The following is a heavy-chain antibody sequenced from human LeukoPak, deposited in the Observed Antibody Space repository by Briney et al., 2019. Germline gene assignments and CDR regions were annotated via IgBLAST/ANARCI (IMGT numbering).Heavy chain of an antibody. CDR2: IYYSGST. J-gene: IGHJ4*02. V-gene: IGHV4-59*02. CDR3: ASTSGYCSGGNCYSAFDY. D-gene: IGHD2-15*01. Sequence: SETLSLTCTVSGGSVSTYYWNWIRQPPGKGLEWIGYIYYSGSTNYNPSLKSRLTVSVDTSNNQFSLKLSSVTAADTAVYYCASTSGYCSGGNCYSAFDYWGQGTLVTVSS. CDR1: GGSVSTYY.